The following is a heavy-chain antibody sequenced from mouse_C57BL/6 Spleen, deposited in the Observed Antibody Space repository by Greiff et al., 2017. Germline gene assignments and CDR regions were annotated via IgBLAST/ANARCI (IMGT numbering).Heavy chain of an antibody. V-gene: IGHV1-55*01. D-gene: IGHD1-1*02. CDR3: ARKDYYGNYAMDD. CDR2: IYPGSGST. J-gene: IGHJ4*01. Sequence: QVQLQQSGAELVKPGASVKMSCKASGYTFTSYWITWVKQRPGQGLEWIGDIYPGSGSTNYNEKFKSKATLTVDTSSSTAYMQLSSLTSEDSAVYDRARKDYYGNYAMDDWGQGTSVTVAA. CDR1: GYTFTSYW.